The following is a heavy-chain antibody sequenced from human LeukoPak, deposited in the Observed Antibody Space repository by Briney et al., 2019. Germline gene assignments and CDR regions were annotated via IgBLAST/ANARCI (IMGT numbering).Heavy chain of an antibody. D-gene: IGHD3-10*01. V-gene: IGHV3-11*03. CDR1: GGSISSGPYY. Sequence: LSLTCAVSGGSISSGPYYWGWIRQAPGKGLEWVSYISSSSSYTNYADSVKGRFTISRDNAKNSLYLQMNSLRAEDTAVYYCARCARAFMAFDYWGQGTLVTVSS. CDR3: ARCARAFMAFDY. CDR2: ISSSSSYT. J-gene: IGHJ4*02.